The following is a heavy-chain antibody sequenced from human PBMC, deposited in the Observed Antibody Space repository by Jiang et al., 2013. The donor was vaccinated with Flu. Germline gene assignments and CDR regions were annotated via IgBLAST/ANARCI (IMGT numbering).Heavy chain of an antibody. CDR1: GGTFSSYA. Sequence: SGAEVKKPGSSVKVSCKASGGTFSSYAISWVRQAPGQGLEWMGGIIPIFGTANYAQKFQGRVTITADESTSTAYMELSSLRSEDTAVYYCARANIQLIAAEAGTGYYYGMDVWGQGTTVTVSS. J-gene: IGHJ6*02. D-gene: IGHD6-13*01. CDR3: ARANIQLIAAEAGTGYYYGMDV. V-gene: IGHV1-69*01. CDR2: IIPIFGTA.